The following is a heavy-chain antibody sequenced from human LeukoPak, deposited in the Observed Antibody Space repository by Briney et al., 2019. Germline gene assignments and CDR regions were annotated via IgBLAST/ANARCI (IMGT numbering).Heavy chain of an antibody. CDR1: GYTFTSYA. D-gene: IGHD6-19*01. Sequence: ASVKVSCKASGYTFTSYAMHWVRQAPGQRLEWMGWINAGNGNTKYSQKFQGRVTITRDTSASTAYMELSSLRSEDTAVYYCARGTAVAGTFGDYWGQGTLDTVSS. J-gene: IGHJ4*02. CDR3: ARGTAVAGTFGDY. CDR2: INAGNGNT. V-gene: IGHV1-3*01.